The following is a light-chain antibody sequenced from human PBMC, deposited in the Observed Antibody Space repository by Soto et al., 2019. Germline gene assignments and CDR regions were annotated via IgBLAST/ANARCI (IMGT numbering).Light chain of an antibody. CDR2: GAS. V-gene: IGKV3-20*01. J-gene: IGKJ1*01. CDR3: QQYGSSPRT. CDR1: QSVSTNY. Sequence: EIVLTQSPGTLSLSPGERATLSCRASQSVSTNYLAWYQQKPGQAPRLLIYGASSRATGIPDRLSGSGSGTDFTLTISRLEPEDFAVYYCQQYGSSPRTFGQGTKVDMK.